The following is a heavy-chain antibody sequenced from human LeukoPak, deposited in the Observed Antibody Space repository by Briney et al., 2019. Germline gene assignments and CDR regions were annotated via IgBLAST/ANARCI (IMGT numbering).Heavy chain of an antibody. CDR3: ARRGYEGWFDS. V-gene: IGHV4-59*08. D-gene: IGHD3-16*01. CDR1: GGSLTSYY. J-gene: IGHJ5*01. CDR2: IYYTGGT. Sequence: PSETLSLTCTVSGGSLTSYYWSWIRQPPGKGLEWIGYIYYTGGTNYNPSLKSRVTISVDTSKNQVSLKLTPVTAADTAVYYCARRGYEGWFDSWGQGTLVTVSS.